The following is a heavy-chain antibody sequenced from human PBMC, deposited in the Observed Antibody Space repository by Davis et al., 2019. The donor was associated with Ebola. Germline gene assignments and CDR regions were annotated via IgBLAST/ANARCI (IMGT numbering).Heavy chain of an antibody. Sequence: PGGSLRLSCVASGFTFNSYAMSWVRQAPGKGLEWVSVISGSGGSTYYEDSVKGRFTISRDNSRNTLYLQMNSLRAEDTAVYYCAKYGYSSSWDNYYYGMDVWGQGTTVTVSS. CDR2: ISGSGGST. CDR3: AKYGYSSSWDNYYYGMDV. D-gene: IGHD6-13*01. V-gene: IGHV3-23*01. J-gene: IGHJ6*02. CDR1: GFTFNSYA.